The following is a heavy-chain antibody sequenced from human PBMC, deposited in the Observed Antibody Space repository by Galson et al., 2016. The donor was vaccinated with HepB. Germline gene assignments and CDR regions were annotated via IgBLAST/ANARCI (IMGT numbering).Heavy chain of an antibody. CDR2: IYSGGKT. D-gene: IGHD3-10*01. Sequence: SLRPSCAASGFTVSSNSMGWGRLAPGRGLEWVSLIYSGGKTYYADSVKGTFTIARDNAKNTLYLQMNSLRAEATAVYCCARGRGESGSYYFDRHYYYAMDVWGQGTTVTVSS. CDR1: GFTVSSNS. V-gene: IGHV3-66*01. CDR3: ARGRGESGSYYFDRHYYYAMDV. J-gene: IGHJ6*02.